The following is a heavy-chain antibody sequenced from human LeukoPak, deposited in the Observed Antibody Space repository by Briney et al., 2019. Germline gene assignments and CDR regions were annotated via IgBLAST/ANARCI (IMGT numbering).Heavy chain of an antibody. D-gene: IGHD3-3*01. CDR3: ARLMDYDFWSGHGGAFDI. V-gene: IGHV4-59*08. CDR1: GGSISSYY. J-gene: IGHJ3*02. CDR2: IYYSGST. Sequence: SETLSLTCTVSGGSISSYYWSWIRQPPGKGLEWIGYIYYSGSTNYNPSLKSRVTISVDTSKNQFSLKLSSVTAADTAVYYCARLMDYDFWSGHGGAFDIWGQGTMVTVSS.